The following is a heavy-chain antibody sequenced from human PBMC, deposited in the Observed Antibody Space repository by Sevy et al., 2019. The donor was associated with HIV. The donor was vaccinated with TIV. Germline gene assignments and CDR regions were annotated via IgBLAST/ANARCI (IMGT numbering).Heavy chain of an antibody. CDR3: ATTKDYYDSSGSPFDY. D-gene: IGHD3-22*01. CDR2: FDPEDDET. CDR1: GYTLSELS. J-gene: IGHJ4*02. V-gene: IGHV1-24*01. Sequence: ASVKVSCMVSGYTLSELSMHWVRQAPGKGLEWMGSFDPEDDETIYAHKFQGRVTMTEDTSTDTAYMELNNLRSEDTAVYYCATTKDYYDSSGSPFDYWGQGTLVTVSS.